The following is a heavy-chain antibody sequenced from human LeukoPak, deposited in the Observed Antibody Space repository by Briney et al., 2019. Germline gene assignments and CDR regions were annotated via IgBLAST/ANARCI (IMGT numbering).Heavy chain of an antibody. CDR1: GYTFTSYD. CDR3: ARVTTIFGVVTQFDY. J-gene: IGHJ4*02. D-gene: IGHD3-3*01. Sequence: SVKVSCKASGYTFTSYDISWVRQAPGQGLEWMGGIIPIFGTANYAQKFQGRVTITADESTSTAYMELSSLRSEDTAVYYCARVTTIFGVVTQFDYWGQGTLVTVSS. CDR2: IIPIFGTA. V-gene: IGHV1-69*13.